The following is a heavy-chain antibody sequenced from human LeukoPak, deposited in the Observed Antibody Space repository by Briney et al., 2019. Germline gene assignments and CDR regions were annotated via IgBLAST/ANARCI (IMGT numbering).Heavy chain of an antibody. CDR2: INPSGGST. V-gene: IGHV1-46*01. D-gene: IGHD3-3*01. CDR1: GYTFTSYY. Sequence: ASVKVSCKASGYTFTSYYMHWVRQAPGQGLEWMGIINPSGGSTSYAQKFQGRVTMTRDTSTSTVYMELSSLRSEDTAVYYCARTLSPFGVVITPFDYWGQGTLFTVSS. J-gene: IGHJ4*02. CDR3: ARTLSPFGVVITPFDY.